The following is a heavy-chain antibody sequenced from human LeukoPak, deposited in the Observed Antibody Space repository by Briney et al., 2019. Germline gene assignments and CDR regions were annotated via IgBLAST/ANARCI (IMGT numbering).Heavy chain of an antibody. Sequence: SETLSLTCTVSGGSISSSSYYWGWIRQPPGKGLEWIGSIYYSGSTYYNPSLKSRVTISVDTSKNQFSLKLSSVTAADTAVYYCARELRLGELSFLDYWGQGTLVTVSS. CDR3: ARELRLGELSFLDY. J-gene: IGHJ4*02. D-gene: IGHD3-16*02. CDR1: GGSISSSSYY. CDR2: IYYSGST. V-gene: IGHV4-39*07.